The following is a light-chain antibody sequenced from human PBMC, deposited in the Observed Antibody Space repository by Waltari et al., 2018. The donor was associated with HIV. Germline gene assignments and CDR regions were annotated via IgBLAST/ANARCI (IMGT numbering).Light chain of an antibody. J-gene: IGKJ4*01. CDR2: GAS. CDR3: QQYGSSSDT. V-gene: IGKV3-20*01. CDR1: QSVSSNH. Sequence: EIVLTQSPGTLSLSPGERATLSGRASQSVSSNHLAWYQQKPGQAPRLLIYGASNRATGLSDRFSGSGSGTDFTLTISRLEPEDFAVYYCQQYGSSSDTFGGGTKVEIK.